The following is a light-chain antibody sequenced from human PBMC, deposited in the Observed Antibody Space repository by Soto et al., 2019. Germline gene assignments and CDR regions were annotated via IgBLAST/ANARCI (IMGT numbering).Light chain of an antibody. V-gene: IGLV2-14*01. J-gene: IGLJ3*02. CDR3: SSYTRSTTWV. Sequence: QSALTQPASVSGSPGQSITISCTGTSSDVCGYNYVSWYQQHPGIAPKLMIYEVNNRPSGVSNRFSGSKSDNTASLTISGLQAEDEADYYCSSYTRSTTWVFGGGTKLTVL. CDR1: SSDVCGYNY. CDR2: EVN.